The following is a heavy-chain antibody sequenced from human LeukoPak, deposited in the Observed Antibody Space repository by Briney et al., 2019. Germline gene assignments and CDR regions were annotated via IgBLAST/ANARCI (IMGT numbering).Heavy chain of an antibody. CDR2: MNPNSGNT. Sequence: ASVKVSCKASGYTFTSYDINWVRQATGQGLEWMGWMNPNSGNTGYAQKFQGRVTITRNTSISTAYMELSSLRSEDTAVYYCAKDSHCSRTSCWDFDYWGQGTLVTVSS. J-gene: IGHJ4*02. CDR3: AKDSHCSRTSCWDFDY. CDR1: GYTFTSYD. D-gene: IGHD2-2*01. V-gene: IGHV1-8*03.